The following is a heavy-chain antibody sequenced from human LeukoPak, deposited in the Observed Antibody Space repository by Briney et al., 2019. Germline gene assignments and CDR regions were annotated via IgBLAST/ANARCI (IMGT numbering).Heavy chain of an antibody. CDR2: VSSDGGIK. V-gene: IGHV3-30-3*01. CDR3: ARDSETTPIHVLGY. D-gene: IGHD2-15*01. Sequence: GGSLRLSCVVSGFTFTNYVVHWVRQAPGKGLEWVTLVSSDGGIKYYADSVNGRFSVSRDISKNTLYLQMNSLRVDDTAVYYCARDSETTPIHVLGYWGQGTLVTVSS. J-gene: IGHJ4*02. CDR1: GFTFTNYV.